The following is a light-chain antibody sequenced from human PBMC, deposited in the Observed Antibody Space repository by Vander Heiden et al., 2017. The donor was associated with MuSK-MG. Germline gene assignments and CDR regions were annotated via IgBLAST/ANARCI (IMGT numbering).Light chain of an antibody. Sequence: SYELPQPPSVSVSPGQTASLTCSGDKLGDKYACWYQQKPGQSPVLVIYQDSKRPSGIPERFSGSNSGNTATLTISGTQAMDEADYYCQAWDSSTADVVFGGGTKLTVL. J-gene: IGLJ2*01. CDR2: QDS. V-gene: IGLV3-1*01. CDR3: QAWDSSTADVV. CDR1: KLGDKY.